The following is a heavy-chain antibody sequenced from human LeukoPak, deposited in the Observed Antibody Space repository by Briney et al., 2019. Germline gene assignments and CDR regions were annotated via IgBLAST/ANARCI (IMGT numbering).Heavy chain of an antibody. J-gene: IGHJ4*02. D-gene: IGHD5-24*01. CDR3: ARQDGYNLDY. V-gene: IGHV4-59*08. Sequence: PSETLSLTCTVSGGSIGSYYWSWIRQPPGKGLEWIGYIYYSGSTNYKPSLKSRVTISVDTSKNQFSLRLTSVTAADTAVYYCARQDGYNLDYWGQGTLVTVSS. CDR2: IYYSGST. CDR1: GGSIGSYY.